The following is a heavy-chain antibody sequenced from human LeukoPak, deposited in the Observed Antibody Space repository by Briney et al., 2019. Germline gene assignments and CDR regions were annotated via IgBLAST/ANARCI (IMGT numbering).Heavy chain of an antibody. CDR1: GFTFSSYW. CDR3: ARDRSSGWSGPYDY. V-gene: IGHV3-7*01. D-gene: IGHD6-19*01. CDR2: IKPDGTDK. J-gene: IGHJ4*02. Sequence: PGGSLRLSCIASGFTFSSYWMAWVRQVPGKGLEWLANIKPDGTDKYYVDSVKGRFTISRDNAKNSLYLQMNSLRAEDTAVYYCARDRSSGWSGPYDYWGQGTLVTVSS.